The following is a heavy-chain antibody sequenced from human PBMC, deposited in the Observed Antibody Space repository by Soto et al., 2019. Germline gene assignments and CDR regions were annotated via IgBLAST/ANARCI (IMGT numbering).Heavy chain of an antibody. J-gene: IGHJ6*02. Sequence: QVQLQESGPGLVKPSQTLSLTCTVSGGSISSGGYYWSWIRQHPGKGLEWIGYIYDSGSTYYNPSLKSRVNISVDTSKKQSSLKLSSVTAAATAVYYCARVCGGDCHNGMDVWGQGTTVTVSS. CDR3: ARVCGGDCHNGMDV. V-gene: IGHV4-31*03. CDR1: GGSISSGGYY. D-gene: IGHD2-21*02. CDR2: IYDSGST.